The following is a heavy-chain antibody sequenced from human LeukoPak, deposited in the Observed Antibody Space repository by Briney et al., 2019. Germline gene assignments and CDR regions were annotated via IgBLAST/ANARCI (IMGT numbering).Heavy chain of an antibody. CDR2: INPNSGGT. D-gene: IGHD6-13*01. V-gene: IGHV1-2*02. Sequence: ASVKVSCKASGYTFTGYYMHWVRQAPGQGLEWMGWINPNSGGTNYAQKLQGRVTMTTDTSTSTAYMELRSLRSDDTAVYYCARVGWWQQHYDYWGQGTLVTVSS. CDR1: GYTFTGYY. CDR3: ARVGWWQQHYDY. J-gene: IGHJ4*02.